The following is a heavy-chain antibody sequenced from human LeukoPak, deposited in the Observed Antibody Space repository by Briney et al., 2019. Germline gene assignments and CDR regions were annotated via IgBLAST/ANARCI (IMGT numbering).Heavy chain of an antibody. J-gene: IGHJ4*02. V-gene: IGHV3-23*01. CDR1: GFTFSSYA. CDR2: ISGSGGST. D-gene: IGHD6-19*01. CDR3: AKDRSSGWSFFDY. Sequence: GGSLRLSCAASGFTFSSYAMSWVRQAPGKGLEWVSAISGSGGSTYYADSVKGRFTTSRDNSKNTLYLQMNSLRAEDTAVYYCAKDRSSGWSFFDYWGQGTLVTVSS.